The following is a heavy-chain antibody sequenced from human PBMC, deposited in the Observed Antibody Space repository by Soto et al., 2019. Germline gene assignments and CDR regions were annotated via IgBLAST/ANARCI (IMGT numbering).Heavy chain of an antibody. CDR2: ISGSGGST. D-gene: IGHD6-19*01. CDR3: VKDPARGGIAVAGDY. J-gene: IGHJ4*02. Sequence: GGSLRLSCAASGFTFSSYAMSWVRQAPGKGLEWVSAISGSGGSTYYADSVKGRFTISRDNSKNTLYLQMNSLRAEDTAVYYCVKDPARGGIAVAGDYWGQGTLVTVSS. V-gene: IGHV3-23*01. CDR1: GFTFSSYA.